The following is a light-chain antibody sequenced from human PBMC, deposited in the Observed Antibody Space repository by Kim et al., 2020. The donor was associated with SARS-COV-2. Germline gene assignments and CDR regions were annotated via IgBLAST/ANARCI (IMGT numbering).Light chain of an antibody. CDR1: QGISNY. CDR3: QKCDSAPWT. V-gene: IGKV1-27*01. Sequence: DIQMTQSPSSLSASVGDRVTITCRASQGISNYLTWYQLKPGKAPKLLIYAASTLQPGVPSRFSGSGSGTDFTLTITSLQPEDVATYYCQKCDSAPWTFGQGTKVDIK. CDR2: AAS. J-gene: IGKJ1*01.